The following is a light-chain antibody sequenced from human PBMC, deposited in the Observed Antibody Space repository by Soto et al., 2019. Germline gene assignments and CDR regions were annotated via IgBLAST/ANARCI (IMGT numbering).Light chain of an antibody. J-gene: IGLJ1*01. CDR1: SSDVGAYNY. V-gene: IGLV2-14*01. CDR2: EVT. Sequence: QSVLTQPASVSGSPGQSSTISCTGTSSDVGAYNYVSWYQHHPGKVPKLLIYEVTNRPSGVSDRFSGSKSGNTASLTISGLQAEDEADYYCSSKRDSSTLFVFGTGTKV. CDR3: SSKRDSSTLFV.